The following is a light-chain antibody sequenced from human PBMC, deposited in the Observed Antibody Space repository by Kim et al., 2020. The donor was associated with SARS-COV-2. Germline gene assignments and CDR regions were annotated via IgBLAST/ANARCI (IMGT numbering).Light chain of an antibody. CDR3: SSFGGRHYV. CDR2: EVY. V-gene: IGLV2-8*01. Sequence: QSVLTQPPSASGSPGQSVTISCTGTSSDVGAYNYVSWYQQHPGKVPRLMIHEVYRRPSGVPDRFSGSKSGNTASLTVSGLQAEDEAEYYCSSFGGRHYVFGTGTKVTVL. J-gene: IGLJ1*01. CDR1: SSDVGAYNY.